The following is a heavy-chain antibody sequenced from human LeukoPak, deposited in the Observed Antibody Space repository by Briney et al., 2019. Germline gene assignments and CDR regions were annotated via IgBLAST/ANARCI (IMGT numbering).Heavy chain of an antibody. Sequence: SLRLSCAASGFTFDDYAMHWVRQAPGKGLEWVSGVNWNSGSIDYADSVKGRFTISRDNAKNSLYLQMNSLRAEDTALYYCAKDNYYDSSGLLGYWGQGTLVTVSS. J-gene: IGHJ4*02. CDR1: GFTFDDYA. D-gene: IGHD3-22*01. V-gene: IGHV3-9*01. CDR2: VNWNSGSI. CDR3: AKDNYYDSSGLLGY.